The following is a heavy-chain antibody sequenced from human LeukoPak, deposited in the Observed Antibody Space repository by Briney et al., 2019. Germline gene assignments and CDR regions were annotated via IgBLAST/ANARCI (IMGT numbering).Heavy chain of an antibody. CDR1: GGSIRSTTYY. J-gene: IGHJ3*02. CDR3: ARGGVVDAFDI. V-gene: IGHV4-39*07. Sequence: PSETLSLTCSVSGGSIRSTTYYWGWIRQPPGKGLEWIGSIYYSGNTYYSPSLMSRVTISVDTSKNQFSLKLSSVTAAETAVYYCARGGVVDAFDIWGQGTMVTVSS. CDR2: IYYSGNT. D-gene: IGHD3-3*01.